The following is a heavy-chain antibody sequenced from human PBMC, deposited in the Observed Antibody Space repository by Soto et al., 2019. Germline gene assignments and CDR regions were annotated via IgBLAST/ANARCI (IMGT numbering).Heavy chain of an antibody. CDR2: IKQDGSEK. CDR1: GFTFSSYW. J-gene: IGHJ4*02. Sequence: EVQLVESGGGLVQPGGSLRLSCAASGFTFSSYWMSWVRQAPGKGLEWVANIKQDGSEKYYVDSVKGRFTISRDNAKNSLYLQMNSLRAEDTAVYYCARDGEGDIVVVPAASAFDYWGQGPLVTVSS. CDR3: ARDGEGDIVVVPAASAFDY. D-gene: IGHD2-2*01. V-gene: IGHV3-7*01.